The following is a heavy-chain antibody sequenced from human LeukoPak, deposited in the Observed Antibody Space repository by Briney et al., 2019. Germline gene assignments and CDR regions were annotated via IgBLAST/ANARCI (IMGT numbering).Heavy chain of an antibody. CDR1: GFTSSDSA. J-gene: IGHJ5*02. V-gene: IGHV3-73*01. CDR2: VRGKPNYYAT. Sequence: PGGSPKLSCAASGFTSSDSAIHWVRQASGKGLEWVGHVRGKPNYYATAYGASVRGRFTISRDDSKNTAYLQMNSLKTEDTAVYYCTCGSVWYSPNHWGQRTLVTVSS. D-gene: IGHD6-19*01. CDR3: TCGSVWYSPNH.